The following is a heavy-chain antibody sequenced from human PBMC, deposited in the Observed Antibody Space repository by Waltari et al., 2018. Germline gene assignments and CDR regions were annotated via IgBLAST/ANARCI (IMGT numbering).Heavy chain of an antibody. V-gene: IGHV5-51*03. D-gene: IGHD2-8*01. Sequence: EVQLVQSATEMKKPGESLTNSCKVSGYTFSRYYIGLVRQMPGQGPEWMGIISPGDSAVRYSPSFQGQVTISVDTSINTAYLQWSSLKPSDSAIYYCARASEGDHCTRTICFAGWFDPWGQGTQVTVSS. J-gene: IGHJ5*02. CDR1: GYTFSRYY. CDR3: ARASEGDHCTRTICFAGWFDP. CDR2: ISPGDSAV.